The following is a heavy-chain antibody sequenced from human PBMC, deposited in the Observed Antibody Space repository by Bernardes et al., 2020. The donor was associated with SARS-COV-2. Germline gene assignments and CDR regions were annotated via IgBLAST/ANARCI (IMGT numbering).Heavy chain of an antibody. V-gene: IGHV3-7*01. Sequence: GGSLRLSCTATAFTFSSFAMHWVRQAPGKGLEWVANIKQDGSEKYYVDSVKGRFTISRDNAKNSLYLQMNSLRAEDTAVYYCARDIVVVSSYYYYGMDVWGQGTTVTVSS. J-gene: IGHJ6*02. CDR1: AFTFSSFA. CDR2: IKQDGSEK. CDR3: ARDIVVVSSYYYYGMDV. D-gene: IGHD2-2*01.